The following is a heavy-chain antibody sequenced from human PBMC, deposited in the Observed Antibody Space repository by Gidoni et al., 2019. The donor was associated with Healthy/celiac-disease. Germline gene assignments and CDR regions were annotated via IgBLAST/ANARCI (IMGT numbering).Heavy chain of an antibody. CDR3: ARDLNYDWRYYYYGMDV. V-gene: IGHV3-11*05. CDR1: GFPFSDYY. CDR2: ISSSSSYT. Sequence: QVQLVESGGGLVKPGGSLRLSCSASGFPFSDYYMSWIRQAPGKGLEWVSYISSSSSYTNYADSVKGRFTISRDNAKNSLYLQMNSLRAEDTAVYYCARDLNYDWRYYYYGMDVWGQGTTVTVSS. D-gene: IGHD1-1*01. J-gene: IGHJ6*02.